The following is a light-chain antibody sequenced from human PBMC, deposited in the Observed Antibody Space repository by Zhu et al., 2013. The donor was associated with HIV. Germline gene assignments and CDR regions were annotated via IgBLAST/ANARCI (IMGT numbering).Light chain of an antibody. J-gene: IGKJ4*01. CDR3: QQYNSLSLT. CDR2: KAS. CDR1: QSISSY. Sequence: DIQMTQSPSSLSASVGDRVTITCRASQSISSYLNWYQQKPGKAPKLLIYKASSLESGVPSRFSGSGSGTEFTLTISSLQPDDSATYYCQQYNSLSLTFGGGTKVEIK. V-gene: IGKV1-5*03.